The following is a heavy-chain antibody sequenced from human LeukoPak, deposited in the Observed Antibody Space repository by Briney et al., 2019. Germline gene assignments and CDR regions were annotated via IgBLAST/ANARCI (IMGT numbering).Heavy chain of an antibody. CDR2: ISAYNGNT. V-gene: IGHV1-18*01. Sequence: GASVRXSCXASGYTFTSYGISWARQAPGQGLEWMGWISAYNGNTNYAQKLQGRVTMTTDTSTSTAYMELRSLRSDDTAVYYCASWGYGNYYDSSGYSGDYWGQGTLVTVSS. CDR3: ASWGYGNYYDSSGYSGDY. D-gene: IGHD3-22*01. CDR1: GYTFTSYG. J-gene: IGHJ4*02.